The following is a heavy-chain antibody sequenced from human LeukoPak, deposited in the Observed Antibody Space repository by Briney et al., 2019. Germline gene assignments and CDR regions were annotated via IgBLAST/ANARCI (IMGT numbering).Heavy chain of an antibody. CDR1: GFTFSSYG. J-gene: IGHJ3*02. V-gene: IGHV3-30*03. CDR2: ISYDGSNK. Sequence: GGSLRLSCAASGFTFSSYGMHWVRQAPGKGLEWVAVISYDGSNKYYADSVKGRFTISRDNSKNTLYLQMNSLRAEDTAVYYCATDKSRIQLWSRWGAFDIWGQGTMVTVSS. CDR3: ATDKSRIQLWSRWGAFDI. D-gene: IGHD5-18*01.